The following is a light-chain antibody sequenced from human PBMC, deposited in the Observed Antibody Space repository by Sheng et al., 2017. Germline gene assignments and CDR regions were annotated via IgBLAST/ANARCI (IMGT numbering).Light chain of an antibody. CDR2: AAS. J-gene: IGKJ1*01. V-gene: IGKV1-39*01. CDR3: QQTYDTVWA. Sequence: DIQMTQSPSAMSASVGDRVTITCRASQSISSYLNWYQQKPGKAPKLLIYAASSLLSGVPSRFSGSGSGTDFTLTISSLQPEDFATYYCQQTYDTVWAFGQGTKVEMK. CDR1: QSISSY.